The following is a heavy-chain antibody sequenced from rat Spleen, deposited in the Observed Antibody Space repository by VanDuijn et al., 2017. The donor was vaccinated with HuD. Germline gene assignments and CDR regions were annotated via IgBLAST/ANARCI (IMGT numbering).Heavy chain of an antibody. J-gene: IGHJ2*01. CDR1: GFTFTDYY. CDR3: TTEITIAAY. V-gene: IGHV5-20*01. D-gene: IGHD1-2*01. CDR2: ITNSGGST. Sequence: EVQLVESDGGLVQPGRSLKLSCVASGFTFTDYYMAWVRQAPTKGLEWVASITNSGGSTYYRDSVKGRFTISRDNAKSSLYLQMDSLRSEDTATYYCTTEITIAAYWGQGVMVTVSS.